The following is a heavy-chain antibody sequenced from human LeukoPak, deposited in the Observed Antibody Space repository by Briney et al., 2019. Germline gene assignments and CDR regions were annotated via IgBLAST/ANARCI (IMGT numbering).Heavy chain of an antibody. V-gene: IGHV1-18*01. CDR3: ARADWDSSGYYYPGVYYMDV. D-gene: IGHD3-22*01. CDR2: ISAYNGNT. J-gene: IGHJ6*03. Sequence: GASVKVSCKASGYTFTSYGISWVRQAPGQGHEWMGWISAYNGNTNYAQKLQGRVTMTTDTSTSTAYMELRSLRSDDTAVYYCARADWDSSGYYYPGVYYMDVWGKGTTVTVSS. CDR1: GYTFTSYG.